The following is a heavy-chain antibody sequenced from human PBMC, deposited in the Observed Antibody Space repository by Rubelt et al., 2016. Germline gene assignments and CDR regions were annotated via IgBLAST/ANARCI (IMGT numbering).Heavy chain of an antibody. CDR3: AKGTAVYSSGWYGPGYFQH. Sequence: EVQLVESGGVVVQPGGSLRLSCAASGFTFDDYTMHWVRQAPGKGLEWVSLISWDGGSTYYGDSVKGRFTISRDNSKNCLYLQMNSLRTEDTALYYCAKGTAVYSSGWYGPGYFQHWGQGTLVTVSS. V-gene: IGHV3-43*01. D-gene: IGHD6-19*01. CDR1: GFTFDDYT. CDR2: ISWDGGST. J-gene: IGHJ1*01.